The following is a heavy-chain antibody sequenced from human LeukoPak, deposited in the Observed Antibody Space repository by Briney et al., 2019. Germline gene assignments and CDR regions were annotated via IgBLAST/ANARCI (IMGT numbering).Heavy chain of an antibody. CDR2: ISSSGSTI. V-gene: IGHV3-11*01. Sequence: GGSLRLSCAASGFTFSDYYMCWIRQAPGKGLKWVSYISSSGSTIYYADSVKGRFTISRDNAKNSLYLQMNSLRAEDTAVYYCARGSIAVAGNYFDYWGQGTLVTVSS. CDR3: ARGSIAVAGNYFDY. J-gene: IGHJ4*02. CDR1: GFTFSDYY. D-gene: IGHD6-19*01.